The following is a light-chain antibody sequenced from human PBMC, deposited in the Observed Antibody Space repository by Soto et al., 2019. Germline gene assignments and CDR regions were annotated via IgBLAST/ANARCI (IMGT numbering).Light chain of an antibody. V-gene: IGLV2-14*03. J-gene: IGLJ1*01. CDR3: ISYTSSSTHV. CDR2: DVS. CDR1: SSDVGAYNF. Sequence: QSALTQPASVSGSPGQSITISCTGTSSDVGAYNFVSWYQQHPGKLPKLMIFDVSRRPSGVSDRFSGSKSGKTASLTISGSQAEDECDYYCISYTSSSTHVFGSGTKLTVL.